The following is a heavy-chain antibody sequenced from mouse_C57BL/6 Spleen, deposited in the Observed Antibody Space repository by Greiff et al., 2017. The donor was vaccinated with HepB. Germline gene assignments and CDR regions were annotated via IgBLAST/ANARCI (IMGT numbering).Heavy chain of an antibody. J-gene: IGHJ4*01. CDR1: GYTFTDYE. CDR2: IDPETGGT. Sequence: VQLQQSGAELVRPGASVTLSCKASGYTFTDYEMHWVKQTPVHGLEWIGAIDPETGGTAYNQKFKGKAILTADKSSSTAYVELRRLTSEDSAVYYCTRIFYYAMDYWGQGTSATVSS. CDR3: TRIFYYAMDY. V-gene: IGHV1-15*01.